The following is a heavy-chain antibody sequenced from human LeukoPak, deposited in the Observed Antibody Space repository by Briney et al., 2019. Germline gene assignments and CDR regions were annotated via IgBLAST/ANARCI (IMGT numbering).Heavy chain of an antibody. J-gene: IGHJ4*02. CDR3: ARQQQLGPYYFDY. CDR1: GGSISSGDYY. D-gene: IGHD6-13*01. CDR2: IYYSGST. V-gene: IGHV4-30-4*08. Sequence: PSETLSLTCTVSGGSISSGDYYWSWIRQPPGKGLEWIGYIYYSGSTYYNPSLKSRVTISVDTSKNQFSLKLSSVTAADTAVYYCARQQQLGPYYFDYWGQGTLVTVSS.